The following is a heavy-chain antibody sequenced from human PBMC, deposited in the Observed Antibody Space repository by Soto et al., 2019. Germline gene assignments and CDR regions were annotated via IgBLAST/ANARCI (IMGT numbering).Heavy chain of an antibody. CDR3: ARRLGYCSSTSCPLAEYFQQ. CDR2: IYYSGST. D-gene: IGHD2-2*01. CDR1: GGSISSSSYY. J-gene: IGHJ1*01. V-gene: IGHV4-39*01. Sequence: SETLSLTCTVSGGSISSSSYYWGWIRQPPGKGLEWIGSIYYSGSTYYNPSLKSRVTISVDTSKNQFSLKLSSVTAADTAVYYCARRLGYCSSTSCPLAEYFQQWGQGTLVTVSS.